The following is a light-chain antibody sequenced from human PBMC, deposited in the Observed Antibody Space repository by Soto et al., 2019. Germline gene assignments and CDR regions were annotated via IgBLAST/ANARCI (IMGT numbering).Light chain of an antibody. V-gene: IGLV2-14*03. Sequence: QSVLTQPASVSGSPGQSITISCTGSSSDVGGSIFVSWYQQHPGKAPKLIVYDVNNRPSGVSVRFSGSKSGNTASLTISGLQIEDEADYYCSSYRSSSKLVLFGGGTKVTVL. CDR2: DVN. CDR3: SSYRSSSKLVL. CDR1: SSDVGGSIF. J-gene: IGLJ2*01.